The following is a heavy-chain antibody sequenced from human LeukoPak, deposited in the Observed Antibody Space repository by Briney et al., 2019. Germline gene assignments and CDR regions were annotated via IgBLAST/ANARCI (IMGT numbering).Heavy chain of an antibody. D-gene: IGHD6-6*01. CDR1: GFTFDDYA. Sequence: GGSLRLSCAASGFTFDDYAMHWVRQAPGKGLEWVSGISWNSGSIGYADSVKGRFTISRDNAKNSLYLQMNSLRAEDTAVYYCARDEYSSSSGGGPSWGQGTLVTVSS. V-gene: IGHV3-9*01. J-gene: IGHJ4*02. CDR2: ISWNSGSI. CDR3: ARDEYSSSSGGGPS.